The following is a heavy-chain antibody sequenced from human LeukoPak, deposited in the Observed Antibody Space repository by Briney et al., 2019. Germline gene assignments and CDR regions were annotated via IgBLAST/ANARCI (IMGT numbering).Heavy chain of an antibody. V-gene: IGHV4-59*01. CDR3: ARTNIIVDTDNWFDP. CDR1: GGSISSYY. Sequence: SETLSLTCTVSGGSISSYYWSWIRQPPGKGLEWIGYIYYSGSTNYNPSLRSRVTISVDTSKNQFSLKLSSVTAADTAVYYCARTNIIVDTDNWFDPWGQGTLVTVSS. D-gene: IGHD5-18*01. CDR2: IYYSGST. J-gene: IGHJ5*02.